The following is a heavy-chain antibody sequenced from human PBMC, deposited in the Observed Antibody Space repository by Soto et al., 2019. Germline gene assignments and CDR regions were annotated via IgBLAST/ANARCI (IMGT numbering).Heavy chain of an antibody. CDR2: INHIGIT. CDR1: GGSFINHY. J-gene: IGHJ5*02. Sequence: SETLSLTCAVYGGSFINHYWSWIRQPPGKGLEWIGEINHIGITNYNPSLKSRVTLSVDTFKKQFSLKLSSVAAADTAVYYCARGDILTGSRNWFDPWGQGTLVTVYS. V-gene: IGHV4-34*01. D-gene: IGHD3-9*01. CDR3: ARGDILTGSRNWFDP.